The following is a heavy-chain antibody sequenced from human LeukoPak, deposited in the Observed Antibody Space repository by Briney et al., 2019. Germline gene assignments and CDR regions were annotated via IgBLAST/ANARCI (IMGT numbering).Heavy chain of an antibody. CDR3: ARDSIVVPASGDAFDI. CDR1: GGTFSSYA. D-gene: IGHD2-2*01. CDR2: IIPIFGTA. Sequence: ASVKVSCKASGGTFSSYAISWVRKAPGQGLEWMGGIIPIFGTANYAQKFQGRVTITADESTSTAYMELSSLRSEDTAVYYCARDSIVVPASGDAFDIWGQGTMVTVSS. J-gene: IGHJ3*02. V-gene: IGHV1-69*01.